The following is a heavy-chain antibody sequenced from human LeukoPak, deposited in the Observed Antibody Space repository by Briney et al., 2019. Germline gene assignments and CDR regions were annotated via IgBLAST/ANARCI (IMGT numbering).Heavy chain of an antibody. CDR2: ISGSGGST. CDR3: ARGFNWGSRSRYYYYIDV. D-gene: IGHD7-27*01. V-gene: IGHV3-23*01. J-gene: IGHJ6*03. Sequence: PGGSLRLSCAASGFTFSSYAMSWVRQAPGKGLQWVSVISGSGGSTYYADSVKGRFTISRDNAKNSLYLQMNSLRAEDTAVYYCARGFNWGSRSRYYYYIDVWGKGTTVTVSS. CDR1: GFTFSSYA.